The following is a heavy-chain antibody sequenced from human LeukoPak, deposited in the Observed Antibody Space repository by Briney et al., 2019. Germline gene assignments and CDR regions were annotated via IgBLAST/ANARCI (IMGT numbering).Heavy chain of an antibody. CDR1: GFSVSSNF. CDR3: GEAVGYYYFSGNYFPGVFDG. D-gene: IGHD3-10*01. J-gene: IGHJ3*01. CDR2: LYSGANT. Sequence: GGSLRLSCTASGFSVSSNFMSWVRQAPGKGLEWVSVLYSGANTYYADSVKGRFTISRDNSKNTLYLQMNSLRADDTAVYYWGEAVGYYYFSGNYFPGVFDGGGQGTMVTVS. V-gene: IGHV3-53*01.